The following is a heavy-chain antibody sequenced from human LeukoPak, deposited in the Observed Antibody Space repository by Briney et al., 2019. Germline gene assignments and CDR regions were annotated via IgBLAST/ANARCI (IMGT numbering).Heavy chain of an antibody. CDR3: ARHGYSSSWYAVDYYYYMDV. Sequence: SETLSLTCTVSGGSISSSSYYWGWIRQPPGKGLEWIGSIYYSGSTYYNPSLKSRVTISVDTSKNQFSLKLSSVTAADTAVYYCARHGYSSSWYAVDYYYYMDVWGKGTTVTISS. CDR2: IYYSGST. V-gene: IGHV4-39*01. D-gene: IGHD6-13*01. J-gene: IGHJ6*03. CDR1: GGSISSSSYY.